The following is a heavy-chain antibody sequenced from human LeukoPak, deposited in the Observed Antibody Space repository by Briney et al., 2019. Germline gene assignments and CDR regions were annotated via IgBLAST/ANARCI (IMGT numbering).Heavy chain of an antibody. Sequence: ASVKVSCKASGYTFTGYYMHWARQAPGQGLEWMGWINPNSGGTNYAQKFQGRVTMTRDTSISTAYMELSRLRSDDTAVYYCARGELGYCSSTSCYAFDYRGQGTLVTVSS. CDR2: INPNSGGT. J-gene: IGHJ4*02. V-gene: IGHV1-2*02. CDR3: ARGELGYCSSTSCYAFDY. CDR1: GYTFTGYY. D-gene: IGHD2-2*01.